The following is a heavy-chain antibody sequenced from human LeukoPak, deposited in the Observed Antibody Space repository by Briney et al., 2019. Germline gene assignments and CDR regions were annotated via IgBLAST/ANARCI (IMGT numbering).Heavy chain of an antibody. CDR2: NPDGSST. D-gene: IGHD5-18*01. CDR1: GFTFSGYW. J-gene: IGHJ4*02. V-gene: IGHV3-74*01. Sequence: GGSLRLSCAASGFTFSGYWMHWVRQAPGKGLVPVSRNPDGSSTIYADSVKGRFTISRDNAKNTLYLQMNSLRAEDTAVYYCARVWENSHGYGYWGQGTLVTVSS. CDR3: ARVWENSHGYGY.